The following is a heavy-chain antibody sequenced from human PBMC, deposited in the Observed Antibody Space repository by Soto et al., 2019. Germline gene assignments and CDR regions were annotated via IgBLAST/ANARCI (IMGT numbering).Heavy chain of an antibody. CDR2: IYHSGST. D-gene: IGHD3-22*01. Sequence: PSETLSLTCAVSGGSISSSNWWSWVRQSPGKGLEWIGEIYHSGSTNYNPSLKSRVTMSVDKSKNQFSLKLSSVTAADTAVYYCARVYDSSAYYYPLIDYWGQGTLVPVSS. J-gene: IGHJ4*02. V-gene: IGHV4-4*02. CDR1: GGSISSSNW. CDR3: ARVYDSSAYYYPLIDY.